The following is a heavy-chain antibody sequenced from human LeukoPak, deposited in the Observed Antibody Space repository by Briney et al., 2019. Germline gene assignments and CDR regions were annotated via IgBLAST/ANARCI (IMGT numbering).Heavy chain of an antibody. CDR2: IRYDGSNK. CDR3: ARDSPYGDYAPPSYMDV. CDR1: GFTFSSYG. Sequence: GGSLRLSCAASGFTFSSYGMHWVRQAPGKGLEWVAFIRYDGSNKYYADSVKGRFTISRDNSKNTLYLQMNSLRAEDTAVYYCARDSPYGDYAPPSYMDVWGKGTTVTVSS. V-gene: IGHV3-30*02. J-gene: IGHJ6*03. D-gene: IGHD4-17*01.